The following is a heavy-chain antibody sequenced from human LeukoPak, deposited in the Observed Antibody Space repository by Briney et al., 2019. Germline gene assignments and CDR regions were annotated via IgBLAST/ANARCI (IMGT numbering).Heavy chain of an antibody. D-gene: IGHD3-22*01. CDR2: IYSGGST. Sequence: GGSLRLSCAASGFTVSSNYMSWVRHAPGKGLEWVSVIYSGGSTYYADSVKGRFTISRDNSKNTLYLQMNSLRAEDTAVYYCARGNYYDSQPDWGQGTLVTVSS. V-gene: IGHV3-53*01. CDR1: GFTVSSNY. J-gene: IGHJ4*02. CDR3: ARGNYYDSQPD.